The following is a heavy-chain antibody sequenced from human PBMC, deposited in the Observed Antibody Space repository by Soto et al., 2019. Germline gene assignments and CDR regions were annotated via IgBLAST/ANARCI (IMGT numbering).Heavy chain of an antibody. Sequence: SVKVSCKASGGGNLRDYRTTWVRRAPGQGLEWMGGIIPKLGSANYAQKFQGRVTITRDTSASTAYMELSSLRSEDTAVYYCATPSSSPYSSSWNFDYWGQGTLVTVSS. CDR3: ATPSSSPYSSSWNFDY. CDR2: IIPKLGSA. D-gene: IGHD6-6*01. J-gene: IGHJ4*02. CDR1: GGGNLRDYR. V-gene: IGHV1-69*10.